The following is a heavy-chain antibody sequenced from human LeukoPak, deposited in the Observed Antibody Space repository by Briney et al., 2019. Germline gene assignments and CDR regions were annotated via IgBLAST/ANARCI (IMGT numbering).Heavy chain of an antibody. J-gene: IGHJ4*02. CDR1: GFTFNNYD. D-gene: IGHD5-18*01. V-gene: IGHV3-23*01. CDR3: AKDRQYSYGYPVYFEY. Sequence: GGSLRLSCAASGFTFNNYDMSWVRQAPGKGLEWVSAISGSGGSTFYADSVKGRFTISRDNSKNTLYLPMNSLRAEDTAVYYCAKDRQYSYGYPVYFEYWGQGTLVTVSS. CDR2: ISGSGGST.